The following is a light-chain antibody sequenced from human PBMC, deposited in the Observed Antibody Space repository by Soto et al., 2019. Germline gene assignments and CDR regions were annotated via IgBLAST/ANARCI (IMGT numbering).Light chain of an antibody. CDR3: QQSSNTPVT. CDR1: QSVSSY. J-gene: IGKJ2*01. CDR2: DAS. Sequence: EIVLTQSPATLSLSLGERATLSCRASQSVSSYLHWYQQKPGQAPKLLIYDASSRPTGIPARFSGSGSGTDFTLTISSLQPEDFAAYYCQQSSNTPVTFGQGNKLEIK. V-gene: IGKV3-11*01.